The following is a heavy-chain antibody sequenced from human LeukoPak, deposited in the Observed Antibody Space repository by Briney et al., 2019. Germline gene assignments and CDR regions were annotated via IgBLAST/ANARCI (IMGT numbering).Heavy chain of an antibody. CDR2: VLDSERT. Sequence: SETLSLTCTVSGGSISTHYWSWIRQPPGKGLEWFGYVLDSERTKDNPSLKSRATLSADTSKNQFPPRLTSVTAADSAVYYCATIKRGSIFGYFDFWGQGVLVTVSS. V-gene: IGHV4-59*11. CDR1: GGSISTHY. J-gene: IGHJ4*02. CDR3: ATIKRGSIFGYFDF. D-gene: IGHD5-18*01.